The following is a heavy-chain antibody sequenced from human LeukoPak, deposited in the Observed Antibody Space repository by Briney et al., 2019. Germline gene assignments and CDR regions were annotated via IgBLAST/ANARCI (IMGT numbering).Heavy chain of an antibody. J-gene: IGHJ3*02. V-gene: IGHV3-11*01. CDR3: ARIQQLDQTGVFDI. CDR2: TSSSGSTI. CDR1: GFTFSDYY. Sequence: GGSLRLSCAASGFTFSDYYMSWIRQAPGKGLEWVSYTSSSGSTIYYADSVKGRFTISRDNAKNSLYLQMNSLRAEDTAVYYCARIQQLDQTGVFDIWGQGTMVTVSS. D-gene: IGHD6-13*01.